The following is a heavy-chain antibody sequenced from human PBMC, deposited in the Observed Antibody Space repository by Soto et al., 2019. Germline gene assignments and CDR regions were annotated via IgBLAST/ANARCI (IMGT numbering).Heavy chain of an antibody. CDR2: ISAYNGNT. J-gene: IGHJ6*02. D-gene: IGHD1-26*01. V-gene: IGHV1-18*04. Sequence: GASVKVSCKASGYTFTSYGISWVLQAPGQGLEWMGWISAYNGNTNYAQKLQGRVTMTTDTSTSTAYMELRSLRSDDTAVYYCARGRSDLGATVFSFYYYGMEVWGQGTTVTVSS. CDR3: ARGRSDLGATVFSFYYYGMEV. CDR1: GYTFTSYG.